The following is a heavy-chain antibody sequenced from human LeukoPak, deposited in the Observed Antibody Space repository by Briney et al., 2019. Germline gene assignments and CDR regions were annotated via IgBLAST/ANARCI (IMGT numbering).Heavy chain of an antibody. CDR2: INPSGGST. J-gene: IGHJ4*02. D-gene: IGHD3-22*01. CDR1: GYTFTSYY. V-gene: IGHV1-46*01. CDR3: ARDYGASYDSSGYSRLGY. Sequence: ASVKVSCKASGYTFTSYYMHWVRRAPGQGLEWMGIINPSGGSTSYAQKFQGRVTMTRDTSTSTVYMELSSLRSEDTAVYYCARDYGASYDSSGYSRLGYWGQGTLVTVSS.